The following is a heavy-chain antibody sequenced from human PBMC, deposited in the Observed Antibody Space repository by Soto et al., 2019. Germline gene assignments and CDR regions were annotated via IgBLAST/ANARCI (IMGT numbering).Heavy chain of an antibody. Sequence: PWESLKISCEVSGYSFRSLWISWVRQMPGKGLEWMGVIYPSDSETRYGPSFQEQVTISTDKSVTTAYLPRSSIKASDTGVYYCARARNYSNYDYWGQGTLVSGS. D-gene: IGHD4-4*01. V-gene: IGHV5-51*01. J-gene: IGHJ4*02. CDR2: IYPSDSET. CDR3: ARARNYSNYDY. CDR1: GYSFRSLW.